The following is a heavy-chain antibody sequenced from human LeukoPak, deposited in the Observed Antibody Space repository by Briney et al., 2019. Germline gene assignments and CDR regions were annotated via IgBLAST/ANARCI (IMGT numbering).Heavy chain of an antibody. CDR1: GGTFSSYA. Sequence: ASVKVSCKASGGTFSSYAISWVRQAPGQGLEWMGGIIPIFGTANYAQKFQGRVTITTDESTSTAYMELSSLRSEDTAVYYCARGLDERYYYDSSGYGDAFVIWGQGTMVTVSS. D-gene: IGHD3-22*01. CDR3: ARGLDERYYYDSSGYGDAFVI. V-gene: IGHV1-69*05. J-gene: IGHJ3*02. CDR2: IIPIFGTA.